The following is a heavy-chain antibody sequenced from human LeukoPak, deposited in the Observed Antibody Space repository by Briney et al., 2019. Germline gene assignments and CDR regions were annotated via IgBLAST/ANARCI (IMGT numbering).Heavy chain of an antibody. CDR2: INHSGST. CDR1: GGSFSGYY. Sequence: SETLSLTCAVYGGSFSGYYWSWIRQPPGKGLEWIGEINHSGSTNYNPSLKSRVTISVDTSKNQFSLKLSSVTAADTAVYYCASRVGVVIMRFDPWGQGTLVTVSS. J-gene: IGHJ5*02. D-gene: IGHD3-3*01. CDR3: ASRVGVVIMRFDP. V-gene: IGHV4-34*01.